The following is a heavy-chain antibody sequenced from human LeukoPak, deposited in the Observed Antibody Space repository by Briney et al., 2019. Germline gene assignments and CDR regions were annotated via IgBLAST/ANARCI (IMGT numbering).Heavy chain of an antibody. Sequence: PGGSLRLSCAASGFTFSSYSMNWVRQAPGKGLEWVSSISSSSSYIYYADSVKGRFTISRDNAKNSLYLQMNSLRAEDTAVYYCARARLYSSSRQPDYYHGMDVWGQGTTVTVSS. J-gene: IGHJ6*02. CDR2: ISSSSSYI. CDR1: GFTFSSYS. D-gene: IGHD6-13*01. CDR3: ARARLYSSSRQPDYYHGMDV. V-gene: IGHV3-21*01.